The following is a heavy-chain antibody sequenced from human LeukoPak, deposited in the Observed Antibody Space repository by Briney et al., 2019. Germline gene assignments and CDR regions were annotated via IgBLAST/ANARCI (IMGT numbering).Heavy chain of an antibody. Sequence: GGSLRLSCAAPGFTFSSYWMSWVRQAPGKGLEWVANIKQDGSEKYYVDSVKGRFTISRDNAKNSLYLQMNSLRAEDTAVYYCAKAVSYDFWSGYYFDYWGQGTLVTVSS. CDR2: IKQDGSEK. J-gene: IGHJ4*02. V-gene: IGHV3-7*03. D-gene: IGHD3-3*01. CDR3: AKAVSYDFWSGYYFDY. CDR1: GFTFSSYW.